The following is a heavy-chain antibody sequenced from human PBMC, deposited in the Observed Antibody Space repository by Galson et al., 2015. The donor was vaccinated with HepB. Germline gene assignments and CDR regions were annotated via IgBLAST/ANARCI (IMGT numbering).Heavy chain of an antibody. Sequence: SVKVSCKASGYTFTSYAMHWVRQAPGQRLEWMGWINAGNGDTKYSEKFHDRVTFTSDTSANTGYMELISLRSEDTAMFFCVRDGYPIEYWGQGTLVTVSS. CDR1: GYTFTSYA. CDR2: INAGNGDT. J-gene: IGHJ4*02. D-gene: IGHD3-22*01. CDR3: VRDGYPIEY. V-gene: IGHV1-3*01.